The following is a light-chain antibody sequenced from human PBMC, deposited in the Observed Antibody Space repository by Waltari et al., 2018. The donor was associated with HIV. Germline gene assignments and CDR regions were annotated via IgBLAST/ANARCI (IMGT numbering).Light chain of an antibody. CDR3: QSYDSSLSGWV. Sequence: QSVLTQPPSVSGAPGQRVTISCSGSSSNIGSGYDVHWYQQLPGTAPKLLIYANSNRPSGVPDQFSGSKSGTSASRAITGLQAEDEADYYGQSYDSSLSGWVFGGGTKLTVL. J-gene: IGLJ3*02. CDR2: ANS. CDR1: SSNIGSGYD. V-gene: IGLV1-40*01.